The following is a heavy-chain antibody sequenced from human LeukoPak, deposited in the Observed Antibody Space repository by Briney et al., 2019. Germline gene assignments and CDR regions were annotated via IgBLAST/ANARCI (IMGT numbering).Heavy chain of an antibody. D-gene: IGHD4-17*01. CDR2: INHSGST. CDR3: ARFTVTTFYFDY. J-gene: IGHJ4*02. V-gene: IGHV4-34*01. Sequence: SETLSLTCAVYGGSFSGYYWSWIRQPPGKGLEWIGEINHSGSTNYNPSLKSRVTISVDRSKNQFSLKLSSVTAADTAVYYCARFTVTTFYFDYWGQGTLVTVSS. CDR1: GGSFSGYY.